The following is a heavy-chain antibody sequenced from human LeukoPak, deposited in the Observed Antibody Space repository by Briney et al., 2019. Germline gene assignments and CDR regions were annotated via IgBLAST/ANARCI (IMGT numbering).Heavy chain of an antibody. CDR1: GFTFSDYY. CDR3: ARVLDGSNDC. J-gene: IGHJ4*02. Sequence: GGSLGLSCAASGFTFSDYYMSWIRQAPGKGLEWVSYISTTATTIYYADSVKGRFTISRDNAKNSLYLQMNSLRAEDTAVYYCARVLDGSNDCWGQGTLVTVSS. V-gene: IGHV3-11*01. CDR2: ISTTATTI. D-gene: IGHD2/OR15-2a*01.